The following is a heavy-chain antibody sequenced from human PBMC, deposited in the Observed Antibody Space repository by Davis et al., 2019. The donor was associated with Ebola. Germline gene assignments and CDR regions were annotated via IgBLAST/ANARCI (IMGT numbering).Heavy chain of an antibody. CDR2: INPSGGST. J-gene: IGHJ4*02. V-gene: IGHV1-46*01. CDR3: ARGYCTNVVCYELPVIDY. D-gene: IGHD2-8*01. Sequence: AASVKVSCKTSGYIFSHFYIHWVRQAPGQGLEWMGIINPSGGSTSYAQKFQGRVTMTRDTSTSTVYMELSSLRSEDTAVYYCARGYCTNVVCYELPVIDYWGQGTLVTVSS. CDR1: GYIFSHFY.